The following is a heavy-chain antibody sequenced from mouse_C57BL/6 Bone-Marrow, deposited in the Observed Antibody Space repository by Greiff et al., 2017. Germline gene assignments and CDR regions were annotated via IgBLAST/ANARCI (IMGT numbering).Heavy chain of an antibody. V-gene: IGHV14-4*01. CDR3: TTKIYYDYDWFAY. Sequence: EVKVVESGAELVRPGASVKLSCTASGFNIKDDYMHWVKQRPEQGLEWIGWIDPENGDTEYASKFPGKATITADTSSNTAYLQLSSLTSEDTAVYYCTTKIYYDYDWFAYWGQGTLVTVSA. J-gene: IGHJ3*01. D-gene: IGHD2-4*01. CDR1: GFNIKDDY. CDR2: IDPENGDT.